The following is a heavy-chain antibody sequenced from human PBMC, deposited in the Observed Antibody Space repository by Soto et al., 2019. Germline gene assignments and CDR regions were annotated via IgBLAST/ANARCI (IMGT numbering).Heavy chain of an antibody. Sequence: ASVKVSCKASAYTFTGYYMHWVRQAPGQGLEWMGWINPNSGGTNYAQKFQGRVTMTRDTSISTAYMELSRLRSDDTAVYYCARDKVVAARGMDAWGQGTTVTVSS. D-gene: IGHD2-15*01. CDR3: ARDKVVAARGMDA. V-gene: IGHV1-2*02. CDR1: AYTFTGYY. CDR2: INPNSGGT. J-gene: IGHJ6*02.